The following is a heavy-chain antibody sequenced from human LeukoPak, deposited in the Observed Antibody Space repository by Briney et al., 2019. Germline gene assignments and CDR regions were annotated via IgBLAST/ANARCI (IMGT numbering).Heavy chain of an antibody. CDR1: GYILSSYN. CDR3: ARMDTAMAELYDY. CDR2: INPNSGGT. D-gene: IGHD5-18*01. J-gene: IGHJ4*02. V-gene: IGHV1-2*02. Sequence: ASVKVSCKASGYILSSYNMHWVRQAPGQGLEWMGWINPNSGGTNYAQKFQGRVTMTRDTSISTAYMELSRLRSDDTAVYYCARMDTAMAELYDYWGQGTLVTVSS.